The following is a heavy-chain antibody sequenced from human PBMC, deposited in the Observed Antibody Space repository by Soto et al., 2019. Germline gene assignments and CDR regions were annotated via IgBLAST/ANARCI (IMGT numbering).Heavy chain of an antibody. D-gene: IGHD2-21*01. CDR1: GGSISSSSYY. CDR2: IYYSGST. V-gene: IGHV4-39*01. J-gene: IGHJ4*02. Sequence: SETLSLTCTVSGGSISSSSYYWGWIRQPPGKGLEWIGSIYYSGSTYYNPSLKSRVTISVDTSKNQFSLKLSSVTAADTAVYYCARLQTVVIAIRGPFDYWGQGTLVTVSS. CDR3: ARLQTVVIAIRGPFDY.